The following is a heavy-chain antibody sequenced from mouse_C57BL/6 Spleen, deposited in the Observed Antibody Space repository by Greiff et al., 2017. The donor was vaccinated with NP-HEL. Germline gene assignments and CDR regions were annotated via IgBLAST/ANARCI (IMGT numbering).Heavy chain of an antibody. CDR2: ISNGGGST. D-gene: IGHD1-1*01. CDR1: GFTFSDYY. CDR3: ARHSITRGYFDV. V-gene: IGHV5-12*01. J-gene: IGHJ1*03. Sequence: EVKLEESGGGLVQPGGSLKLSCAASGFTFSDYYMYWVRQTPEKRLEWVAYISNGGGSTYYPDTVKGRFTISRDNAKNTLYLQMSRLKSEDTAMYYCARHSITRGYFDVWGTGTTVTVSS.